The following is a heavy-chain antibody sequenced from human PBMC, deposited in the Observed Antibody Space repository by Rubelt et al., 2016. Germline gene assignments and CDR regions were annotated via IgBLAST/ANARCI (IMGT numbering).Heavy chain of an antibody. CDR2: FCYGRTT. D-gene: IGHD3-3*01. V-gene: IGHV4-39*01. J-gene: IGHJ4*02. Sequence: GLDWIGSFCYGRTTYYHQSLRTRVTVSTDTSRNQISLRLSSVTAADTAVYYCARQGGDFWSGYLIIGGYWGQGTLVTVSS. CDR3: ARQGGDFWSGYLIIGGY.